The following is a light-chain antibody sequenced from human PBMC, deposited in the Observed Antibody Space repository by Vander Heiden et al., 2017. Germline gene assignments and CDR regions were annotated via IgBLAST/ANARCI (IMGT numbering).Light chain of an antibody. V-gene: IGKV3-20*01. J-gene: IGKJ2*01. CDR1: QSVSSSY. CDR2: GAS. Sequence: ESELTQSQGTLSLAPGERATLSCRASQSVSSSYLAWYQQKPGQAPRLLIYGASSRATGIPDRFSGSGSGTDFTLTISRLEPEDFAVYYCQQYGSSPYTFGQGTKLEIK. CDR3: QQYGSSPYT.